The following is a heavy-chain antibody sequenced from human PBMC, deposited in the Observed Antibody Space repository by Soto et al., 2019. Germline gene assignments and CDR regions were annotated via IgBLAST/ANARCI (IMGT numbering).Heavy chain of an antibody. CDR2: IRTKANSYAT. CDR3: TRQTPYSNYGLDY. CDR1: GFTFSGSA. V-gene: IGHV3-73*01. Sequence: GGSLRLSCAASGFTFSGSAMHWVRQASGKGLEWVGRIRTKANSYATAYGASVKGRFTISRDDSKNMAYLQMNSLKTEDTAVYYCTRQTPYSNYGLDYWGQGTLVTVSS. D-gene: IGHD4-4*01. J-gene: IGHJ4*02.